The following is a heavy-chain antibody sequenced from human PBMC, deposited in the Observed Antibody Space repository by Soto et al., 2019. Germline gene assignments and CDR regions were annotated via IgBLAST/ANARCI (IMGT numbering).Heavy chain of an antibody. D-gene: IGHD1-1*01. CDR3: ARRAETNGWNGFGADKYYFDF. V-gene: IGHV1-8*01. J-gene: IGHJ4*02. CDR2: MNPNTGDS. CDR1: GYTFTSYD. Sequence: ASVKVSCKASGYTFTSYDIYWVRQATGQGLEWMGWMNPNTGDSSYAQKFQGRVTMTSDTSITIAHMELSSLRSEDTAVYYCARRAETNGWNGFGADKYYFDFWGQGTLVTVSS.